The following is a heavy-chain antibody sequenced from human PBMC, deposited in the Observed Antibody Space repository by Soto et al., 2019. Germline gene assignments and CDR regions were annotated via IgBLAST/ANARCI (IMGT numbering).Heavy chain of an antibody. CDR2: INHSGST. CDR1: GGSFSGYY. Sequence: SETLSLTCAVYGGSFSGYYWSWIRQPPGKGLEWIGEINHSGSTNYNPSLKSRVTISVDTSKNQFSLKLSSVTAADTAVYYCAREGPTVTGEYYYYGMDVWGQGTTVTVSS. J-gene: IGHJ6*02. CDR3: AREGPTVTGEYYYYGMDV. D-gene: IGHD4-17*01. V-gene: IGHV4-34*01.